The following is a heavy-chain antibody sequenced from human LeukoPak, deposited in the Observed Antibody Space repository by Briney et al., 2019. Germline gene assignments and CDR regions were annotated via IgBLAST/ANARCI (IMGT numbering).Heavy chain of an antibody. D-gene: IGHD3-10*01. V-gene: IGHV3-20*04. J-gene: IGHJ6*03. CDR2: INWNGGST. CDR1: GFTFDDYG. CDR3: ARVFLYYGSRIVGDGRYYMDV. Sequence: GGSLRLSCAASGFTFDDYGMSWVRQAPGKGLEWVSGINWNGGSTGYADSVKGRFTISRDNAKNSLYLQMNSLRAEDTALYYCARVFLYYGSRIVGDGRYYMDVWGKGTTVTVSS.